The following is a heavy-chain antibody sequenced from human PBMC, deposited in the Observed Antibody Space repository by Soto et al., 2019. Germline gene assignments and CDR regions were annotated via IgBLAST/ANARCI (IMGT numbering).Heavy chain of an antibody. D-gene: IGHD4-17*01. CDR1: GFTVSSNY. J-gene: IGHJ3*02. Sequence: EVQLVESGGGLVQPGGSLRLSCAASGFTVSSNYMSWVRQAPGKGLEWVSVIYSGGSTYYADSVKGRFTITRHNSNNTLYLQMNSLRAEDTAVYYCARSTVTPHDAFDIWGQGTMVTASS. CDR2: IYSGGST. V-gene: IGHV3-53*04. CDR3: ARSTVTPHDAFDI.